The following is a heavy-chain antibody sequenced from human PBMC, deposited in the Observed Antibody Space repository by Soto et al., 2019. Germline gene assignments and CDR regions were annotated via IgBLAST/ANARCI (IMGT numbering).Heavy chain of an antibody. J-gene: IGHJ4*02. D-gene: IGHD2-2*02. CDR1: GGSFSGYY. CDR2: INHSGST. CDR3: ASSFTVPAAIGY. Sequence: SETLSLTCAVYGGSFSGYYWSWIRQPPGKGLEWIGEINHSGSTNYNPSLKSRVTISVDTSKNQFSLKLSSLRSEDTAVYYCASSFTVPAAIGYWGQGTLVTVSS. V-gene: IGHV4-34*01.